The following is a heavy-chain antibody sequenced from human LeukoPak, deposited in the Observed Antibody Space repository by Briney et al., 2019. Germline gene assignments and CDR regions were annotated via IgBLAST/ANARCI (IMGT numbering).Heavy chain of an antibody. CDR1: GFIVSSQY. CDR3: AKDGGGYYTWAFDY. J-gene: IGHJ4*02. D-gene: IGHD3-22*01. V-gene: IGHV3-53*01. Sequence: GGSLRLSCAASGFIVSSQYMNWVRQAPGKGLEWVSVIYSGGSTYYADSVKGRFTISRDKSKNTLYLQMNSLRAEDTAVYYCAKDGGGYYTWAFDYWGQGTLVTVSS. CDR2: IYSGGST.